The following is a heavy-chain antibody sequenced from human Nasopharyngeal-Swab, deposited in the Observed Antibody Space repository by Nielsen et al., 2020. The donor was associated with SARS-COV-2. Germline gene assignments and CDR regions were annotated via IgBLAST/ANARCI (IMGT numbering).Heavy chain of an antibody. D-gene: IGHD2-2*01. J-gene: IGHJ6*03. Sequence: RQPPGKGLEWIGYIYYSGSTNYNPSLKSRVTISVDTSKDQFSLKLSSVTAADTAVYYCARASVVPAAMDYYYYMDVWGKGTTVTVSS. CDR3: ARASVVPAAMDYYYYMDV. CDR2: IYYSGST. V-gene: IGHV4-59*01.